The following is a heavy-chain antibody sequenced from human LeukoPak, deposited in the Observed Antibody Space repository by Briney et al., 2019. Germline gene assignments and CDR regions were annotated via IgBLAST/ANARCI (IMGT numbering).Heavy chain of an antibody. Sequence: SETLSLTCTVSGGSISSGGYYWSWIRQHPGKGLEWIGFIYYSGRTYYLPSLESRVTISIDTSKNQFSLKLRSVTAADTAVYYCARDNPRRDFFDAFDIWGQGTMVTVSS. J-gene: IGHJ3*02. CDR3: ARDNPRRDFFDAFDI. D-gene: IGHD2-21*02. CDR1: GGSISSGGYY. CDR2: IYYSGRT. V-gene: IGHV4-31*03.